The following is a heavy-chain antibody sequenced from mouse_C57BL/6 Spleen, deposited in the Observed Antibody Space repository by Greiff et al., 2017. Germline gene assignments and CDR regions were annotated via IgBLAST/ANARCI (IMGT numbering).Heavy chain of an antibody. V-gene: IGHV1-26*01. J-gene: IGHJ3*01. D-gene: IGHD2-4*01. CDR1: GYTFTDYY. CDR2: INPNNGGT. Sequence: EVQLQQSGPELVKPGASVKISCTASGYTFTDYYMNWVKQSHGKSLEWIGDINPNNGGTSYNQKFKGKATLTVDKSSSTAYMELRSLTSEDSAVYYCARGYDYDGAWFAYWGQGTLVTVSA. CDR3: ARGYDYDGAWFAY.